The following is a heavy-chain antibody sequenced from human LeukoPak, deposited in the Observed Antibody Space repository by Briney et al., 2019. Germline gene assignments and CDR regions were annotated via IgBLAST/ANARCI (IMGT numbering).Heavy chain of an antibody. D-gene: IGHD2-2*01. V-gene: IGHV4-59*12. CDR3: ARFPDCSSTSCYLHDAFDI. CDR1: GGSISDYY. J-gene: IGHJ3*02. Sequence: SETLSLTCTVSGGSISDYYWNWIRQPPGKGLEWIGGIYYSGSTYYNPSLKSRVTISVDTSKNQFSLKLSSVTAADTAVYYCARFPDCSSTSCYLHDAFDIWGQGTMVTVSS. CDR2: IYYSGST.